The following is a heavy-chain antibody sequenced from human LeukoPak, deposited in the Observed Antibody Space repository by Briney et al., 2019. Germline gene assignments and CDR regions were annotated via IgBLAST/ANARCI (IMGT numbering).Heavy chain of an antibody. Sequence: ASVKVSCKASGYTFTSYGISWVRQAPGQGLEWMGWISVYNGNTNYAQKLQGRVTMTADTSTSTVYMEVRSLRSDDTAVYYCARESSGWYDIWGQGTMVTVSS. D-gene: IGHD6-19*01. V-gene: IGHV1-18*01. CDR1: GYTFTSYG. CDR2: ISVYNGNT. J-gene: IGHJ3*02. CDR3: ARESSGWYDI.